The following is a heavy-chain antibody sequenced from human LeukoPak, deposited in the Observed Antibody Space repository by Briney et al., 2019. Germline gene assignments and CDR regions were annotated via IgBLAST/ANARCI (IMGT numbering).Heavy chain of an antibody. V-gene: IGHV3-7*01. J-gene: IGHJ4*02. D-gene: IGHD1-26*01. Sequence: PGGSLRLSCAASGFTFSAYWMNWVRQAPGKGLEWVANVNQDGSEKYYVDSVKGRFTISRDNAKNSLYLQMNSLRAEDTAVYYCARVRVGRTYYFDYWGQGTLVTVSS. CDR2: VNQDGSEK. CDR1: GFTFSAYW. CDR3: ARVRVGRTYYFDY.